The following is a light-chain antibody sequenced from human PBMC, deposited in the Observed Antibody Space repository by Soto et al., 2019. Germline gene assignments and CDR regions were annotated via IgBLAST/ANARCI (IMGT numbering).Light chain of an antibody. J-gene: IGLJ1*01. CDR1: SSDVGGYNY. V-gene: IGLV2-8*01. CDR3: SSYAGSNNFV. CDR2: EVS. Sequence: QSALTQPPSASGSPGQSVTISCNETSSDVGGYNYVSWYQQHPGKAPKLMIYEVSKRPSGVPDRFSGSKSGNTASLTVSGLQAEDEADYYCSSYAGSNNFVFGTGTKLTVL.